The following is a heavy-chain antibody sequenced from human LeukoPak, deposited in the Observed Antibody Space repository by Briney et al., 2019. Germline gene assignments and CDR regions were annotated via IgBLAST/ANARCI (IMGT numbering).Heavy chain of an antibody. CDR2: IYYSGST. CDR1: GGSISSYY. CDR3: ARVAVAGTFLDY. V-gene: IGHV4-59*12. D-gene: IGHD6-19*01. Sequence: SETLSLTCTVSGGSISSYYWSWIRQPPGKGLEWIGYIYYSGSTNYNPSLKSRVTISVDKSKNQFSLKLSSVTAADTAVYYCARVAVAGTFLDYWGQGTLVTVSS. J-gene: IGHJ4*02.